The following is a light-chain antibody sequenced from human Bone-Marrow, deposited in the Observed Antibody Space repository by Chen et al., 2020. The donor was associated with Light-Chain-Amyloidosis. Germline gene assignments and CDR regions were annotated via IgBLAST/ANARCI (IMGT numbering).Light chain of an antibody. CDR1: SSDVGGDNH. CDR2: EVT. V-gene: IGLV2-14*01. Sequence: QTALTQPASVSCSPGQPIPLSCTGTSSDVGGDNHVSWYQQHPDKAPKLMIYEVTNRPSWVPDRFSGSKSDNTASLTISGLQTEDEADYFCSSYTITNTLVFGSGTRVTVL. J-gene: IGLJ1*01. CDR3: SSYTITNTLV.